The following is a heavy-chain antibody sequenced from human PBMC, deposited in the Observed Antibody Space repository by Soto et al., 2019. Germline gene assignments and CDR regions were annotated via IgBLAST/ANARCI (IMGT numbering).Heavy chain of an antibody. V-gene: IGHV3-30-3*01. J-gene: IGHJ4*02. CDR2: ISYDGSNK. Sequence: QVQLVESGGGVVQPGRSLRLSCAASGFTFSSYAMHWVRQAPGKGLEWVAVISYDGSNKYYADSVKGRFTISRDNSKNTLYLQMNSLRAEDTAVYYCARDIVVVPAAMDYWGQGTLVTVSS. CDR3: ARDIVVVPAAMDY. CDR1: GFTFSSYA. D-gene: IGHD2-2*01.